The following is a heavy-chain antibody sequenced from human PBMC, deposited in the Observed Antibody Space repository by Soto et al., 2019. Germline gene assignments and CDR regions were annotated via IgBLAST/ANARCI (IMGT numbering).Heavy chain of an antibody. CDR2: IIASFGTA. CDR1: GSSFTRYS. CDR3: ARRSRGFDP. J-gene: IGHJ5*02. Sequence: SVQGSSKASGSSFTRYSMHWVRQAPGQGPEWMGGIIASFGTANYAEKLQGRVTITADESTSTAYMELSSLRSEDTAVYYCARRSRGFDPWGQGTLVTVSS. V-gene: IGHV1-69*01.